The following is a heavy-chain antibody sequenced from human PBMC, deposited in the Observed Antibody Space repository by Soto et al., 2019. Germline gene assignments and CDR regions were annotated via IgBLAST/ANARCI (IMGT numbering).Heavy chain of an antibody. CDR2: ISAYNGNT. CDR1: GYTFTSYG. Sequence: QVQLVQSGAEVKKPGASVKVSCKASGYTFTSYGISWVRQAPGQGLEWMGWISAYNGNTNYAQKLQGRVTMTTDTATSKAYMGLRSLRSDDTAVYYRARTVVTPNNWFDPWGQGTLVTVSS. V-gene: IGHV1-18*01. CDR3: ARTVVTPNNWFDP. J-gene: IGHJ5*01. D-gene: IGHD2-21*02.